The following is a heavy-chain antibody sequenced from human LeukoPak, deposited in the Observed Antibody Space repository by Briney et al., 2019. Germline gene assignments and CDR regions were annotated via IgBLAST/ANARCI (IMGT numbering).Heavy chain of an antibody. CDR1: GGSFSGYY. V-gene: IGHV4-34*01. D-gene: IGHD6-19*01. CDR3: ARGNSSGWYCDY. CDR2: INHSGST. Sequence: SETLSFTCAVYGGSFSGYYWSWIRQPPGKGLEWIGEINHSGSTNYNPSLKSRVTISVDTSKNQFSLKLSSVTAADTAVYYCARGNSSGWYCDYWGQGTLVTVSS. J-gene: IGHJ4*02.